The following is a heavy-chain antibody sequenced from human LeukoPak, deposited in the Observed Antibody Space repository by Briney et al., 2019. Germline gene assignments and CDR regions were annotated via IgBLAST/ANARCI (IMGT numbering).Heavy chain of an antibody. Sequence: GGSLRLSCAPSGLIVSSNYMSWVRQAPGKGLEWVSVIYSGGRTYYADSVKGRFTISRDNSRNTLYLQMNSLRAEDTAVYYCARDLYSSSWYPNDYYYGMDVWGQGTTVTVSS. CDR3: ARDLYSSSWYPNDYYYGMDV. J-gene: IGHJ6*02. CDR2: IYSGGRT. CDR1: GLIVSSNY. D-gene: IGHD6-13*01. V-gene: IGHV3-53*01.